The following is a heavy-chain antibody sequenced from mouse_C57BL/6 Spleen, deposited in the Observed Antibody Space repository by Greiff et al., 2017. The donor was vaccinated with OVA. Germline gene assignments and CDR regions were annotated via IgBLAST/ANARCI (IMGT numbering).Heavy chain of an antibody. CDR3: ARWGWLLRGDAMDY. Sequence: QVQLKQPGAELVKPGASVKLSCKASGYTFTSYWMHWVKQRPGRGLEWIGRIDPNSGGTKYNEKFKSKATLTVDKPSSTAYMQLSSLTSEDSAVYYGARWGWLLRGDAMDYWGQGTSVTVSS. CDR1: GYTFTSYW. J-gene: IGHJ4*01. CDR2: IDPNSGGT. D-gene: IGHD2-3*01. V-gene: IGHV1-62-3*01.